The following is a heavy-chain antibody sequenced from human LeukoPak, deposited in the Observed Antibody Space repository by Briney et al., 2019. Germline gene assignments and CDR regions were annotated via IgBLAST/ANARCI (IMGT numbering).Heavy chain of an antibody. V-gene: IGHV1-69*13. CDR2: IIHIFGTA. D-gene: IGHD2-15*01. J-gene: IGHJ4*02. Sequence: ASVKVSCKASGGTFSSYAISWVRQAPGQGLEWMGGIIHIFGTANYAQKFQGRVTITADESTSTAYMELSSLRSEDTAVYYCARDSKRSLGYCSGGSCYYGGYWGQGTLVTVSS. CDR3: ARDSKRSLGYCSGGSCYYGGY. CDR1: GGTFSSYA.